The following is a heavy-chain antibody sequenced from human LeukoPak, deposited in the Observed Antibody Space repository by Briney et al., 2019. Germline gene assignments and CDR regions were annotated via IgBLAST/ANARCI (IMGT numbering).Heavy chain of an antibody. V-gene: IGHV1-18*01. J-gene: IGHJ4*02. CDR3: ACHGTWELLSY. D-gene: IGHD1-26*01. Sequence: GASVKVSCKASGYTFTSCGISWMRQAPGQGLEWMGWISAYNGNTNYAQKLQGRVTMTTDTSTSTAYMELRSLRSGDTAVYYCACHGTWELLSYWGQGTLVTVSS. CDR1: GYTFTSCG. CDR2: ISAYNGNT.